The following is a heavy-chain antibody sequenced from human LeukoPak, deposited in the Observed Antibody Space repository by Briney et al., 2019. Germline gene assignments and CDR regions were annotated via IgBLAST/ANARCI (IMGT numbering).Heavy chain of an antibody. D-gene: IGHD5-12*01. V-gene: IGHV3-66*01. J-gene: IGHJ4*02. CDR2: LYSSGYT. CDR3: AAKGNGYSGTYVFAH. Sequence: GGSLRLSCAASTFSVSTNYMSWVRQAPGKGLEWISVLYSSGYTKYADSVRGRFSISRDNSENTLSLQMNSLRAEDTAVYYCAAKGNGYSGTYVFAHWGRGTLVTVSP. CDR1: TFSVSTNY.